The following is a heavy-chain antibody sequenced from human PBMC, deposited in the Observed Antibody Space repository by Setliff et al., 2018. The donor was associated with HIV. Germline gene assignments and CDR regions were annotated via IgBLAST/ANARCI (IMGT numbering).Heavy chain of an antibody. J-gene: IGHJ4*02. Sequence: LRLSCAASGFTFNSAWMTWVRQAPGKGLDFVSGISSNGDTTYYADSVKGRFTISRDNSKNTLYLQMNSLRAEDTAVYYCSKAGGGATLYYFDYWGQGTLVTVSS. CDR1: GFTFNSAW. D-gene: IGHD3-16*01. CDR3: SKAGGGATLYYFDY. CDR2: ISSNGDTT. V-gene: IGHV3-64*04.